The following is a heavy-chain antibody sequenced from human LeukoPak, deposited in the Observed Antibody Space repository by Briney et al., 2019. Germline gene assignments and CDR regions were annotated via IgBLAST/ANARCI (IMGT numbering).Heavy chain of an antibody. J-gene: IGHJ4*02. D-gene: IGHD7-27*01. V-gene: IGHV4-59*01. CDR2: IYHTGST. CDR3: ASRKLGNDY. CDR1: GGSISDYY. Sequence: PSETLSLTCTISGGSISDYYWSWIRQSPGKGLEWIGYIYHTGSTSYSPSLKSRVTISADTSQNQFSLKLSSVTAADTAVYYCASRKLGNDYWGQGTLVTVSS.